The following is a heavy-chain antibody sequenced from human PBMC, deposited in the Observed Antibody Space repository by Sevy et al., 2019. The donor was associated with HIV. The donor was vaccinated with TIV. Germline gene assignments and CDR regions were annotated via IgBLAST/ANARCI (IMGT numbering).Heavy chain of an antibody. CDR3: ALERLSSNVAEYFQN. CDR2: ISDDATNK. CDR1: GFTLTSYC. Sequence: GGSLRLSCAASGFTLTSYCMHWVRQAPGKGLEWVATISDDATNKHYADSVKGRFTISRDNSRNSLFLQMNSLRSEDTAVYYCALERLSSNVAEYFQNWGQGTLVTVSS. V-gene: IGHV3-30-3*01. J-gene: IGHJ1*01. D-gene: IGHD1-1*01.